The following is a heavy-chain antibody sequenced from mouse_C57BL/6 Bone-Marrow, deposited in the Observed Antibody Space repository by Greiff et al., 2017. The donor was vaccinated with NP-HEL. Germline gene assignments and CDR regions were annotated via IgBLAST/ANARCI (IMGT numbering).Heavy chain of an antibody. CDR2: IWSDGST. CDR1: GFSLTSYG. V-gene: IGHV2-6-1*01. D-gene: IGHD1-1*01. Sequence: VKLMESGPGLVAPSQSLSITCTVSGFSLTSYGVHWVRQPPGKGLEWLVVIWSDGSTTYNSALKPRLSISKDNSKSQVFLKMNSLQTDDTAMYYCARHSTVVATGEYYFDYWGQGTTLTVSS. J-gene: IGHJ2*01. CDR3: ARHSTVVATGEYYFDY.